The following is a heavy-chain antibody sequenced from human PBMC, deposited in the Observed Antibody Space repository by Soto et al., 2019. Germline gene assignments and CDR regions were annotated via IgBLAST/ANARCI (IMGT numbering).Heavy chain of an antibody. CDR3: AHALSGYDLGAIDY. CDR2: IYSSGST. D-gene: IGHD5-12*01. CDR1: GGSISSGDFY. V-gene: IGHV4-31*03. Sequence: QVQLQESGPGLVKPSQTLSLTCTVSGGSISSGDFYWSWIRQHPVKGLEWIGYIYSSGSTYYNPSLKSRVTISVDTSKNQFSLKLTSVTAADTAVYYCAHALSGYDLGAIDYWGQGTLVTVSS. J-gene: IGHJ4*02.